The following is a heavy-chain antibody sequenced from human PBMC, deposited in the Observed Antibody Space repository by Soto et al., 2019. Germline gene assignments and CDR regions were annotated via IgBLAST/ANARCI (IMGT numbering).Heavy chain of an antibody. CDR1: GDSVSSNSAA. V-gene: IGHV6-1*01. Sequence: SQTLSLTCVISGDSVSSNSAAWNWIRQSPSRGLEWLGRTYYRSKWYNDYAVSVQSRITINPDTSKNQFSLQLNSVTPDDTAVYYCARGAVAAALLGYWGQGTPVTVSS. J-gene: IGHJ4*02. CDR3: ARGAVAAALLGY. CDR2: TYYRSKWYN. D-gene: IGHD6-13*01.